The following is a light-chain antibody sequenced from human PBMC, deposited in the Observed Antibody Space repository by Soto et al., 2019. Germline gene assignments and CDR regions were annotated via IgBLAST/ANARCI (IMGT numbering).Light chain of an antibody. CDR1: QSISSNS. V-gene: IGKV3D-20*02. J-gene: IGKJ4*01. CDR3: QQRSNWPTLT. Sequence: EMVLTQSPGTLSLSPGERATLSCRASQSISSNSLAWYQQKPGQAPRLFIYGASSRATGIPDRFSGSGSGTHFTLTISSLEPEDFAVYYCQQRSNWPTLTFGGGTKVDIK. CDR2: GAS.